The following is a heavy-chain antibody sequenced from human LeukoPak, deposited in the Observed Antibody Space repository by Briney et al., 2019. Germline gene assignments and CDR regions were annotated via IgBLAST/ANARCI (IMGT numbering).Heavy chain of an antibody. CDR1: GFTSSSYA. J-gene: IGHJ4*02. CDR2: ISGSGGST. CDR3: AKVFRAYYYDSSGINFDY. D-gene: IGHD3-22*01. V-gene: IGHV3-23*01. Sequence: GGSLRLSCAASGFTSSSYAMSWVRQAPGKGLEWVSAISGSGGSTYYADSVKGRFTISRDNSKNTLYLQMNSLRAEDTAVYYCAKVFRAYYYDSSGINFDYWGQGTLVTVSS.